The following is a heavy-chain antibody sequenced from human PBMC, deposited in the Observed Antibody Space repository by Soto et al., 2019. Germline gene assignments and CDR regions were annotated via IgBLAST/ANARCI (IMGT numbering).Heavy chain of an antibody. CDR2: IDPSDSYT. J-gene: IGHJ6*02. Sequence: PGESLKISCKGSGYSFTSYWISWVRQMPGKGLEWMGRIDPSDSYTNYSPSFQGHVTISADKSISTAYLQWSSLKASDTAMYYCARCQTIPRYFDWLSRRDYYGMDVWGQGTTVTVSS. D-gene: IGHD3-9*01. V-gene: IGHV5-10-1*01. CDR3: ARCQTIPRYFDWLSRRDYYGMDV. CDR1: GYSFTSYW.